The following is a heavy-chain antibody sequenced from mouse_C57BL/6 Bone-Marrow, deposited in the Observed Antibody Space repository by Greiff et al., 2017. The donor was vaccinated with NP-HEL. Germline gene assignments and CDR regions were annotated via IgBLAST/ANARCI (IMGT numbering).Heavy chain of an antibody. V-gene: IGHV5-9-1*02. CDR2: ISSGGDYI. CDR3: TREGPPYNGSSYGDYFDY. D-gene: IGHD1-1*01. CDR1: GFTFSSYA. Sequence: EVQRVESGEGLVKPGGSLKLSCAASGFTFSSYAMSWVRQTPEKRLEWVAYISSGGDYIYYADTVKGRFTISRDNARNTLYLQRSSLKSEDTAMYYCTREGPPYNGSSYGDYFDYWGQGTTLTVSS. J-gene: IGHJ2*01.